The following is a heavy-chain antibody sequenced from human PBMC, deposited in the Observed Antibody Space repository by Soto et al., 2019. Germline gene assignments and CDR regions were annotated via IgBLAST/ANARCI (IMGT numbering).Heavy chain of an antibody. V-gene: IGHV4-4*02. CDR1: GDSISSSKW. CDR2: IYHSGTT. D-gene: IGHD6-25*01. CDR3: ARGERQQQRDY. J-gene: IGHJ4*02. Sequence: QVQLQESGPGLVKPSGTLSLTCAVSGDSISSSKWWSWVRQPPGKGLEWIGEIYHSGTTTYNPSLKSRVIITVDKSKNQCTRKVPSVTDADTAGYFCARGERQQQRDYWGQGTLVTVSS.